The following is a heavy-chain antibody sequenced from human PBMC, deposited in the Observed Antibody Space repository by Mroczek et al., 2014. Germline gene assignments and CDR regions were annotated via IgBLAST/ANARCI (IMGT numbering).Heavy chain of an antibody. CDR2: IYYSGST. CDR3: ARDPLYGSGAWFDP. D-gene: IGHD3-10*01. V-gene: IGHV4-39*02. CDR1: GGSISSSSYY. J-gene: IGHJ5*02. Sequence: QVQLQESGPGLVKPSETLSLTCTVSGGSISSSSYYWGWIRQPPGKGLEWIGSIYYSGSTYYNPSLKSRVTISVDTSKNQFSLKLSSVTAADTAVYYCARDPLYGSGAWFDPWGQGTLVTVSS.